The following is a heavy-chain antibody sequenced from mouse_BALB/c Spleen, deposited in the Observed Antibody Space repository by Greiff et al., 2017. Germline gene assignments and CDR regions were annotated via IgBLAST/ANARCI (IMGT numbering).Heavy chain of an antibody. J-gene: IGHJ3*01. CDR3: AQGGYGYDGAWFAY. CDR1: GYSFTSYW. D-gene: IGHD2-2*01. Sequence: QVQLQQPGAELVRPGASVKLSCKASGYSFTSYWMNWVKQRPGQGLEWIGMIHPSDSETRLNQKLKDKATLTVDKSSSTAYMQLSSPTSEDSAVYYCAQGGYGYDGAWFAYWGQGTLVTVSA. CDR2: IHPSDSET. V-gene: IGHV1-74*01.